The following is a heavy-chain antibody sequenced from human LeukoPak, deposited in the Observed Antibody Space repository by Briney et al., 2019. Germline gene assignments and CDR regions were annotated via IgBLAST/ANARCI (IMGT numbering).Heavy chain of an antibody. CDR2: INHSGSI. V-gene: IGHV4-34*01. J-gene: IGHJ6*03. CDR1: GGSFSGYY. Sequence: SETLSLTCAVYGGSFSGYYWNWIRQPPGKGLGWIGEINHSGSINYNPSLKSRVTISVDTSKNQFSLKLSSVTAADTAVYYCARVLVGANYYYYYMDVWGKGTTVTVSS. CDR3: ARVLVGANYYYYYMDV. D-gene: IGHD1-26*01.